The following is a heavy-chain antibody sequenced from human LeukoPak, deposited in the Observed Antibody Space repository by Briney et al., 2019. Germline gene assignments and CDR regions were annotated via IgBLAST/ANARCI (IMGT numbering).Heavy chain of an antibody. V-gene: IGHV1-8*01. Sequence: GASVKVSCKASGYTFTSYDINWVRQATGQGLEWMGWINPNSGNTGYAQKFQGRVTMTRNPSISTAYMELSSLRSEDTAVYYCARGVESQQQLVYDAFDIWGQGTMVTVSS. J-gene: IGHJ3*02. CDR2: INPNSGNT. CDR3: ARGVESQQQLVYDAFDI. D-gene: IGHD6-13*01. CDR1: GYTFTSYD.